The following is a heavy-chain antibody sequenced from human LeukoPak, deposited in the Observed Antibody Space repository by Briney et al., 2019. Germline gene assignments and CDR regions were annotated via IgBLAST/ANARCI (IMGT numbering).Heavy chain of an antibody. Sequence: PSETLSLTCTVSGGSIGSGSYYWSWIRQPPGKGLEWIGYIYYSGSTNYNPSLKSRVTISVDTSKNQFSLKLSSVTAADTAVYYCARAGRHDFWNFDYWGQGTLVTVSS. CDR3: ARAGRHDFWNFDY. V-gene: IGHV4-61*01. CDR2: IYYSGST. D-gene: IGHD3-3*01. CDR1: GGSIGSGSYY. J-gene: IGHJ4*02.